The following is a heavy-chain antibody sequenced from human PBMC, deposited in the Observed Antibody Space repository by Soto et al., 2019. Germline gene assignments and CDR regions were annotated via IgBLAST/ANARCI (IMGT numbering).Heavy chain of an antibody. J-gene: IGHJ5*02. V-gene: IGHV1-46*01. CDR1: GGTFGSHA. D-gene: IGHD3-3*01. Sequence: ASVKLSCKACGGTFGSHAISCVRQAPGQGLEWMGIINPSGGSTSYAQKFQGRVTMTRDTSTSTVYMELSSLRSDDTAVYYCARAPPSFWSGPLDNWFDPWGQGTLVTVSS. CDR2: INPSGGST. CDR3: ARAPPSFWSGPLDNWFDP.